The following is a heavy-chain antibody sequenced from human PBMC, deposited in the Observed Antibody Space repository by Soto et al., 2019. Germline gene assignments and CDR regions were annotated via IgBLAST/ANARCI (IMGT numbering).Heavy chain of an antibody. Sequence: QVQLVESGGGVVQPGRSLRLSCAASGFTFSSYAMHWVRQAPGKGLEWVAVISYDGSNKYYADSVKGRFTISRDNSKNTLYLQMNSLRAEDTAVYYCARTKVTVTTRPLAYYWGQGTLVTVSS. V-gene: IGHV3-30-3*01. J-gene: IGHJ4*02. D-gene: IGHD4-4*01. CDR3: ARTKVTVTTRPLAYY. CDR2: ISYDGSNK. CDR1: GFTFSSYA.